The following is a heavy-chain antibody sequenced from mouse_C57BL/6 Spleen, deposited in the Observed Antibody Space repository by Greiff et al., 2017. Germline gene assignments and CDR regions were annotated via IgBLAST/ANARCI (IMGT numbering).Heavy chain of an antibody. CDR2: IYPGSGST. J-gene: IGHJ3*01. V-gene: IGHV1-55*01. D-gene: IGHD1-1*01. CDR3: ARRTVVATEGFAY. Sequence: VKLQQPGAELVKPGASVKMSCKASGYTFTSYWITWVKQRPGQGLEWIGDIYPGSGSTNYNEKFKSKATLTVDTSSSTAYMQLSSLTSEDSAVYYCARRTVVATEGFAYWGKGTLVTVSA. CDR1: GYTFTSYW.